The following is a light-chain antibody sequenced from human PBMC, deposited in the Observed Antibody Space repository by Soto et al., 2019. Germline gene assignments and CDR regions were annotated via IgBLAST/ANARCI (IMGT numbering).Light chain of an antibody. CDR3: QQYNNWPPIT. Sequence: TNSPGPLSLSPGERATLSCRASQSVSSYLAWYQQKPGQAPRLLIYGASTRATGIPARFSGSGSGTEFTLTISSLQSEDFAVYYCQQYNNWPPITFGQATPLVI. J-gene: IGKJ5*01. V-gene: IGKV3-15*01. CDR2: GAS. CDR1: QSVSSY.